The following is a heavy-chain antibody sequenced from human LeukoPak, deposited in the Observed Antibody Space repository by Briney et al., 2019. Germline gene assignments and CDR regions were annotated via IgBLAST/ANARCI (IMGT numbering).Heavy chain of an antibody. CDR1: GYTFTSYG. D-gene: IGHD3-22*01. CDR3: ARDGPDALYYYDSSGYYYVNYFDY. Sequence: ASVKVSCKASGYTFTSYGISWVRQAPGQGLEWMGWISAYNGNTNYAQSLQGRVTMTTDTSTSTAYMELRSLRSDDTAVYCCARDGPDALYYYDSSGYYYVNYFDYWGQGTLVTVSS. V-gene: IGHV1-18*01. J-gene: IGHJ4*02. CDR2: ISAYNGNT.